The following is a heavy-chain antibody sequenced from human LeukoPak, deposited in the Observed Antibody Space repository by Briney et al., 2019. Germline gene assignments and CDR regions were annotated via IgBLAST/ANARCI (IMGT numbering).Heavy chain of an antibody. D-gene: IGHD4-17*01. Sequence: SVKVSCKASGGTFSSYAISWVRQAPGQGLEWMGGIIPIFGTANYAQKFQGRVTITADESTSTAYMELSSLRSEDTAVYYCASHDYGDYVLFDYWGQGTLITVSS. CDR2: IIPIFGTA. CDR3: ASHDYGDYVLFDY. V-gene: IGHV1-69*13. J-gene: IGHJ4*02. CDR1: GGTFSSYA.